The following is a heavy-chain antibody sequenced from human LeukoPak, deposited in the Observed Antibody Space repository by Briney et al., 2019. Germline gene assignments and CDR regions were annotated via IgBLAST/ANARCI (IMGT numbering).Heavy chain of an antibody. CDR3: ATDGGPFDN. CDR1: GVPISGYW. CDR2: IKQDASEI. D-gene: IGHD3-10*01. J-gene: IGHJ4*02. V-gene: IGHV3-7*01. Sequence: GGSLRLSCAASGVPISGYWMSWVRQAPGKGLEWVANIKQDASEIYYVASVRGRFTISRDNAKNSVFLQMNSLRAEDTAVYYCATDGGPFDNWGQGILVTDSS.